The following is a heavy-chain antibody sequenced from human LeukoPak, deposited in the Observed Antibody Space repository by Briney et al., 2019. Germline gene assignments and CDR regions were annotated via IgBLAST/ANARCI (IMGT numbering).Heavy chain of an antibody. CDR3: ARGQVLRFLELLYYFDY. V-gene: IGHV3-30-3*01. CDR1: GFTFSSYA. CDR2: ISYDGSNR. D-gene: IGHD3-3*01. Sequence: PGRSLRLSCAASGFTFSSYAMHWVRQAPGKGLEWVAVISYDGSNRYYADSVKGRFTISRDNSKNTLYLQMNSLRAEDTAVYYCARGQVLRFLELLYYFDYWGQGTLVTVSS. J-gene: IGHJ4*02.